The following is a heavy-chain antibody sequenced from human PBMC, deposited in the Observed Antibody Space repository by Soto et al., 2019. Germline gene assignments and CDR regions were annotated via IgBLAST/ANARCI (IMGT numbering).Heavy chain of an antibody. CDR3: ATLRVGFGELLNY. D-gene: IGHD3-10*01. CDR1: GYSFTSYW. J-gene: IGHJ4*02. Sequence: GESLKISCQGSGYSFTSYWISWVRQMPGKGLEWMGRIDPSDSYTNYSPSFQGHVSISADMSISTAFLQWSSLKSSDTAMYYCATLRVGFGELLNYWGQGTLVTVSS. V-gene: IGHV5-10-1*01. CDR2: IDPSDSYT.